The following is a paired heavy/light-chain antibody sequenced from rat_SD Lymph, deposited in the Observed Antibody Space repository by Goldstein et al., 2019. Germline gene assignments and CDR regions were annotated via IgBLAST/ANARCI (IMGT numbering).Heavy chain of an antibody. D-gene: IGHD1-11*01. V-gene: IGHV5-62*01. J-gene: IGHJ2*01. CDR3: ARHSGASG. Sequence: VQLVESGGGLVQPGKSLKLSCSASGFTFSSYGMHWIRQAPGKGLDWVAYISSSSGTVYADAVKGRFTISRDNAKNTLYLQLNSLKSEDTAIYYCARHSGASGWGQGVMVTVSS. CDR2: ISSSSGT. CDR1: GFTFSSYG.
Light chain of an antibody. CDR2: WAS. Sequence: DIVMTQTPSSQAVSAGEKVTMSCKSSQSLLYSENKKNYLAWYQQKPGQSPKLLISWASTRESGVPDRFIGSGSGTDFTLTISSVQAEDLAVYYCEQYYDTPLTFGSGTKLEIK. V-gene: IGKV8S4*01. CDR1: QSLLYSENKKNY. CDR3: EQYYDTPLT. J-gene: IGKJ5*01.